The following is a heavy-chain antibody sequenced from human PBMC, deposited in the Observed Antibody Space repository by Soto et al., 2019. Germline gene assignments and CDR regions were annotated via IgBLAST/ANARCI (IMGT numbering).Heavy chain of an antibody. Sequence: ASVKVSCKASGYTFTSYGISWVRQAPGQGLEWMGWISAYNGKTNYAQKLQGRVTMTTDTSTSTAYMELRSLRSDDTAVYYCARWYYYDSSGPAPHNWFDPWGQGTLVTVSS. CDR3: ARWYYYDSSGPAPHNWFDP. CDR2: ISAYNGKT. J-gene: IGHJ5*02. D-gene: IGHD3-22*01. V-gene: IGHV1-18*01. CDR1: GYTFTSYG.